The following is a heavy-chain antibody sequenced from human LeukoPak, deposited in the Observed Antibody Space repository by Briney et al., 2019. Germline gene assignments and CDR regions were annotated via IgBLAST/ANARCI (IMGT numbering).Heavy chain of an antibody. CDR1: GGSIYSYF. CDR3: ARGDAAMTLIRK. CDR2: IYYSRST. D-gene: IGHD5-18*01. V-gene: IGHV4-59*01. Sequence: PSETLSLTCTGSGGSIYSYFYSWIPQSPGKGLEWIGYIYYSRSTNYNPSLKSRVTISADTSKNQFSLRLSSVTAADTAVYYCARGDAAMTLIRKWGQGTLVTVSS. J-gene: IGHJ4*02.